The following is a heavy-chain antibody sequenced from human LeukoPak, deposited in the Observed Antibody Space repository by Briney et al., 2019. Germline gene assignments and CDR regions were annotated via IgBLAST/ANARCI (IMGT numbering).Heavy chain of an antibody. D-gene: IGHD5-12*01. CDR2: ISSSSYI. V-gene: IGHV3-21*01. Sequence: GGSLRLSCAASGFTFSSYEMNWVRQAPGKGLEWVSSISSSSYIYYADSVKGRFTISRDNAKNSLYLQMNSLRAEDTAVYYCARILVATRKYIDYWGQGTLVTVSS. CDR3: ARILVATRKYIDY. J-gene: IGHJ4*02. CDR1: GFTFSSYE.